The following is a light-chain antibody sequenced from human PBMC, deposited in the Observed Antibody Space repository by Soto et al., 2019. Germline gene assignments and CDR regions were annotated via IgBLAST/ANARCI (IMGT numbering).Light chain of an antibody. CDR2: DVS. CDR1: SSDIGGYNY. Sequence: QSALTQPASVSGSPGQSITISCTGTSSDIGGYNYVSWYQQHPGKAPKLMIYDVSNRPSGVSNRFSGSKSGNTASLTISGLQAEDEAEYYCNSYTSSSTLYVFGTGTKLTVL. J-gene: IGLJ1*01. CDR3: NSYTSSSTLYV. V-gene: IGLV2-14*01.